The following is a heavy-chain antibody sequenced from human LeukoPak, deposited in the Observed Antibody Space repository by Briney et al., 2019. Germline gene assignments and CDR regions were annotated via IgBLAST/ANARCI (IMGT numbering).Heavy chain of an antibody. CDR3: GKLLFGYDGSGFTTEY. J-gene: IGHJ4*02. V-gene: IGHV3-30*18. CDR2: ISYDGSRE. Sequence: PGGSLRLSCAASGFIFNNYGMQWVRQAPGKGLEWVAFISYDGSREYYADSVLGRFSISRDDSKNTLYLQMNSLRAEDTAVYYCGKLLFGYDGSGFTTEYRGQGTLVTVPS. CDR1: GFIFNNYG. D-gene: IGHD3-22*01.